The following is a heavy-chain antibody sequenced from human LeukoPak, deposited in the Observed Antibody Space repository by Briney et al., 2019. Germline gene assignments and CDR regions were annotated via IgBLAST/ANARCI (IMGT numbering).Heavy chain of an antibody. Sequence: ASVKVSCKASGYTFTGYYMHWVRQAPGQGLEWMGWINPNSGGTNYAQKFQGRVTMTRDTSIGTAYMELSRLRSDDTAVYYCATRMGGYGVGMDVWGQGTTVTVSS. CDR1: GYTFTGYY. CDR2: INPNSGGT. CDR3: ATRMGGYGVGMDV. V-gene: IGHV1-2*02. J-gene: IGHJ6*02. D-gene: IGHD3-16*01.